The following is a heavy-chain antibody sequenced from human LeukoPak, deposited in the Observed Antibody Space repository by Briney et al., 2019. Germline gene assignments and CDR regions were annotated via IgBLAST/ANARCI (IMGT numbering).Heavy chain of an antibody. D-gene: IGHD5-18*01. CDR3: ARHHRLGYSYGYNHYYGMDV. CDR2: INPSGCST. J-gene: IGHJ6*02. V-gene: IGHV1-46*01. CDR1: GYTFTSYY. Sequence: ASVQVSCKASGYTFTSYYMHWVRQAPGQGLEWMGIINPSGCSTNYAQKFQGTVTMTRDTSTSIVYMELSSLRSEDTAVYYCARHHRLGYSYGYNHYYGMDVWGQGTTVTVSS.